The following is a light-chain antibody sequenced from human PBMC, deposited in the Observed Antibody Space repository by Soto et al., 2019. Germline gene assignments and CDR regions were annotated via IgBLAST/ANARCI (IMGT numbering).Light chain of an antibody. J-gene: IGKJ1*01. Sequence: DIQMTQSPSTLSASVGDRVTITCRASQSISSWLAWYQQKPGKAPKLLIYKASSLESGVSSRFSGSGSGTEFTLTISSLQPDEFATYYCQQYNSYRRTFGQGTKVEIK. CDR3: QQYNSYRRT. CDR2: KAS. CDR1: QSISSW. V-gene: IGKV1-5*03.